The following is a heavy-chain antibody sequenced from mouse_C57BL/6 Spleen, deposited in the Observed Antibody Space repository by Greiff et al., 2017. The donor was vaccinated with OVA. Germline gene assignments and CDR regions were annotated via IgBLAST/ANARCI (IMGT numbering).Heavy chain of an antibody. D-gene: IGHD6-1*01. J-gene: IGHJ4*01. CDR3: AKKSLYEKYAMDY. V-gene: IGHV2-5*01. Sequence: VQLVESGPGLVQPSQSLSITCTVSGFSLTSYGVHWVRQSPGKGLEWLGVIWRGGSTDYNAAFMSRLSITKDNSKSQVFFKMNSLQADDTAIYYCAKKSLYEKYAMDYWGQGTSVTVSS. CDR2: IWRGGST. CDR1: GFSLTSYG.